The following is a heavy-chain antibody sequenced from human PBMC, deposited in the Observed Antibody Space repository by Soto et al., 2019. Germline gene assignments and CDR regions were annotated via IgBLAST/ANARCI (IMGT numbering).Heavy chain of an antibody. D-gene: IGHD3-3*01. CDR1: GNTFTSYA. CDR3: ARINDRGYDFWSPPQDAFDI. J-gene: IGHJ3*02. V-gene: IGHV1-3*01. CDR2: INAGNGNT. Sequence: XSGKVSCKASGNTFTSYARHWVRQAPGQRLECMGWINAGNGNTKYSQKFQGRVTITRDTSASTAYMELSSLRSEDTAVYYCARINDRGYDFWSPPQDAFDIWGQGTMVTVSS.